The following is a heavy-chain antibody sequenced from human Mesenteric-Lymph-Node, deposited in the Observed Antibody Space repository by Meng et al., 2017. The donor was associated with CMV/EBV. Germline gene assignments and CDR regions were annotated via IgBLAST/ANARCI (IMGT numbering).Heavy chain of an antibody. D-gene: IGHD1-1*01. V-gene: IGHV1-2*02. J-gene: IGHJ6*02. CDR3: ARDRTFGPNGNAAHDYYYGMDV. Sequence: ASVKVSCKASGYTFTGYYMHWVRQAPGQGLEWMGWINPNSGGTNYAQKFQGRVTMTRDTSISTAYMELSRLRSDDTAVYYCARDRTFGPNGNAAHDYYYGMDVWGQGTTVTVSS. CDR2: INPNSGGT. CDR1: GYTFTGYY.